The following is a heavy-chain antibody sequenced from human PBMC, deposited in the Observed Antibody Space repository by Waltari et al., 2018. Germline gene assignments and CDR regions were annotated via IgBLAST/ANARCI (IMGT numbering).Heavy chain of an antibody. CDR1: VGAINSTQHY. CDR2: ISYNGAT. V-gene: IGHV4-39*01. D-gene: IGHD1-1*01. Sequence: QLPLQGSGPGLVKPSEHLSLTCSASVGAINSTQHYWGWIRQPPGQGLEWIGTISYNGATYNSPSLRGRVTVSRDTSMNQLSLKLGSVTAADTAVYYCATYIGASVGTAAFDVWGQGTMVTVSS. CDR3: ATYIGASVGTAAFDV. J-gene: IGHJ3*01.